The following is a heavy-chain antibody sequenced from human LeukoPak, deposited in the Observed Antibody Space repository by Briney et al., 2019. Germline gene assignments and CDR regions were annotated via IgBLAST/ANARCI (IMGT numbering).Heavy chain of an antibody. CDR1: GGSISSYY. J-gene: IGHJ4*02. V-gene: IGHV4-59*08. D-gene: IGHD6-19*01. CDR3: ARHLYSSGWSDY. CDR2: IYNSGGT. Sequence: SETLSLTCTVSGGSISSYYWSWIRQPPGKGLEWIGNIYNSGGTNYNPSLKSRVTTSVDTSKNQFSLQLSSVTAADTAVYYCARHLYSSGWSDYWGQGTLVTVSS.